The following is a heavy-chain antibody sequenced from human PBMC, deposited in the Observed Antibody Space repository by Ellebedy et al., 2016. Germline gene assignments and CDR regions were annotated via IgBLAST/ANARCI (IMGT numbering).Heavy chain of an antibody. CDR3: AKWNGGWYAFEV. Sequence: SETLSLTCSVSGVSLSSDYWNWIRRPPGKGLEWIGYVFHTGTTNYNPSLKSRVTMSVDTSKSQFSLRVTSVTAADTAVYYCAKWNGGWYAFEVWGQGTMVTVSS. CDR2: VFHTGTT. J-gene: IGHJ3*01. V-gene: IGHV4-59*01. D-gene: IGHD6-19*01. CDR1: GVSLSSDY.